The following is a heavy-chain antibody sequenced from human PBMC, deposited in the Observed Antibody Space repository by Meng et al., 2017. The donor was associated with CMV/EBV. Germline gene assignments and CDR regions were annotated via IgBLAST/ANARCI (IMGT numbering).Heavy chain of an antibody. D-gene: IGHD3-3*01. V-gene: IGHV4-38-2*02. J-gene: IGHJ5*02. CDR2: IYHSGST. CDR3: ARVGEGYDFWSGYYTGNWFDP. Sequence: SETLSLTCTVSGYSISSGYYWGWIRQPPGKGLEWIGSIYHSGSTYYNPSLKSRVTISGDTSKNQFSLKLSSVTAADTAVYYCARVGEGYDFWSGYYTGNWFDPWGQGTLVTVSS. CDR1: GYSISSGYY.